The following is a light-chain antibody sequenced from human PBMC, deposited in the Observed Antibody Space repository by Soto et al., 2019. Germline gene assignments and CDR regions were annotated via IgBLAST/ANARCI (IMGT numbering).Light chain of an antibody. CDR2: GAS. J-gene: IGKJ1*01. CDR3: QQYNNWPWT. Sequence: PASLSVSPGERATLSCRASQSVISDLVWYQQRPGQSPRLLIYGASTRAVGVPARFSGSGSGTEFTLTISSLQSEDFAVYYCQQYNNWPWTFGQGTKVDIK. V-gene: IGKV3-15*01. CDR1: QSVISD.